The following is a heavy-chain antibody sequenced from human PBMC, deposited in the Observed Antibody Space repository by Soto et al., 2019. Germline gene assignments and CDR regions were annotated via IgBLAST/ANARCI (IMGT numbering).Heavy chain of an antibody. Sequence: EVQLVESGGGLVKPGGSLRLSCAASGFTLSSYSMNWVRQAPGKGLEWVSSISSSSNYKYYADSVKGRFTISRDNAKNSLYLQMNGLRAEDTGVYYCARVVDYYDPYYYYGMDVWSQGTTVTVSS. V-gene: IGHV3-21*01. J-gene: IGHJ6*02. CDR3: ARVVDYYDPYYYYGMDV. D-gene: IGHD3-22*01. CDR1: GFTLSSYS. CDR2: ISSSSNYK.